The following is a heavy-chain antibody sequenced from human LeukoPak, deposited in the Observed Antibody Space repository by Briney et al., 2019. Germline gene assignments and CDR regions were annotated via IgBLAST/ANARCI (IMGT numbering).Heavy chain of an antibody. V-gene: IGHV3-30*04. J-gene: IGHJ4*02. D-gene: IGHD1-1*01. Sequence: GGSLRLSCAASGFAFSSYAMHWVRQAPGKGLEWVTVISNDGRNEYYADSVKGRFTISRDNSKNTLYLQMNSLRAEDTALYYCARDPVSSALQINSDYWGQGTLVTVSS. CDR3: ARDPVSSALQINSDY. CDR1: GFAFSSYA. CDR2: ISNDGRNE.